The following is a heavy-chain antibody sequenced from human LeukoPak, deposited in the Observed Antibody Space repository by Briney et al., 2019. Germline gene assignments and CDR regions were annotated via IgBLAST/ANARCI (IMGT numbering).Heavy chain of an antibody. J-gene: IGHJ4*02. CDR3: AKDDGDYAKGYYFDY. Sequence: PGGSLRLSCAASGFTFSSYGMHWVRQAPGKGLEWVAAISYDGSNKHYADSVKGRFTISRDNSKNTPYLQMNSLRAEDTAVYYCAKDDGDYAKGYYFDYWGQGTLVTVSS. V-gene: IGHV3-30*18. D-gene: IGHD4-17*01. CDR2: ISYDGSNK. CDR1: GFTFSSYG.